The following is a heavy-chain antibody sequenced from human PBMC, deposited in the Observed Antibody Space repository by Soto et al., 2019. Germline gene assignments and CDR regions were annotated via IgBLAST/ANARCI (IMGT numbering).Heavy chain of an antibody. V-gene: IGHV1-69*13. CDR1: GDTFKNYA. D-gene: IGHD2-15*01. CDR2: IIPIFGKT. CDR3: ATSGYNYGPFDY. J-gene: IGHJ4*01. Sequence: SVNVSCKASGDTFKNYAISWVRQAPGQGLEWMGGIIPIFGKTDYAQTFHGRVTINGDESTYTAHMELRGLRSDDTALYYCATSGYNYGPFDYWGRGLLVTVSS.